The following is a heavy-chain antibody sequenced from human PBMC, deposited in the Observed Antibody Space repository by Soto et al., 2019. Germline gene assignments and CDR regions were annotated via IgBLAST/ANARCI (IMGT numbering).Heavy chain of an antibody. CDR1: GGSISSYY. V-gene: IGHV4-59*08. CDR2: IHYSGST. J-gene: IGHJ4*02. CDR3: ARSKNLDWSYTFDY. Sequence: PSETLSLTCTVSGGSISSYYWSWIRQPPGKELEWIGNIHYSGSTYYNPSLKSRVTISVDTSKNQFSLKLSSVTAADTSVYYCARSKNLDWSYTFDYWGQGTLVTVSS. D-gene: IGHD3-9*01.